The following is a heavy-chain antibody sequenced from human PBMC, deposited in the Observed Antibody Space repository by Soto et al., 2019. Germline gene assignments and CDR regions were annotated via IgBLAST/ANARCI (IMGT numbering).Heavy chain of an antibody. V-gene: IGHV5-51*01. J-gene: IGHJ5*02. D-gene: IGHD5-12*01. CDR2: VFPGDSES. CDR3: PTVTRGFLDH. CDR1: GYSFTTYW. Sequence: GETLKISCKASGYSFTTYWIAWVRQMPGEGPEWMGMVFPGDSESRYSPAFQGQVTISADKSITTAYLPWSSLKASATAMYYCPTVTRGFLDHWGQGILVTVSS.